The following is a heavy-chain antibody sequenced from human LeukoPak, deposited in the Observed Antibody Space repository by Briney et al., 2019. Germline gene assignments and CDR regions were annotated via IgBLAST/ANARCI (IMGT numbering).Heavy chain of an antibody. J-gene: IGHJ4*02. CDR1: GGSISSSNW. Sequence: SSGTLSLTCAVSGGSISSSNWWSWVRQPPGKGLEWIGEIYHSGSTNYNPSLKSRVTISVDKSKNQFSLKLSSVTAADTAVYYCASFLGRPSMVAFDYWGQGTLVTVSS. D-gene: IGHD3-10*01. CDR2: IYHSGST. CDR3: ASFLGRPSMVAFDY. V-gene: IGHV4-4*02.